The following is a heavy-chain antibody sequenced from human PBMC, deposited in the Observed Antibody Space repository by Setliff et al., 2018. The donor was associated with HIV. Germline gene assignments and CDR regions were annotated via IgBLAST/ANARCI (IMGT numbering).Heavy chain of an antibody. CDR1: GFTFSSYA. V-gene: IGHV3-23*01. D-gene: IGHD1-26*01. CDR2: ISGSGGST. J-gene: IGHJ4*02. Sequence: GSLRLSCAASGFTFSSYAMSWVRQAPGKGLEWVSAISGSGGSTYYADSVKGRFTISRDNSKNTLYLQMNSLRDEDTAMYYCARDRYSGSSTDYWGQGTLVTVPQ. CDR3: ARDRYSGSSTDY.